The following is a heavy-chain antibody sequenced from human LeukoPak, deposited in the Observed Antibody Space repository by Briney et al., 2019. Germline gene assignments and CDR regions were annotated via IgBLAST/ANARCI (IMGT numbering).Heavy chain of an antibody. J-gene: IGHJ4*02. Sequence: SETLSLTCTVAGCSISSYYWSWIRQPPGKGLEWIGYISYIGSTNYNPSLKSRVTISVDTSKNQFSLKVNSVTAADTAEYYCARASSGWRELDYWGQGTLVTVSS. CDR2: ISYIGST. D-gene: IGHD6-19*01. V-gene: IGHV4-59*01. CDR3: ARASSGWRELDY. CDR1: GCSISSYY.